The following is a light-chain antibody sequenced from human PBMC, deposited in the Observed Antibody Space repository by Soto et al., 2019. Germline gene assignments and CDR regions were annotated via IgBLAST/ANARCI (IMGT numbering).Light chain of an antibody. CDR2: AAS. V-gene: IGKV1D-16*01. CDR1: QDISVW. CDR3: QQYNGYPFT. Sequence: DIQMTQSPSSVSASVGDRVTITCRASQDISVWLAWYQQKPGKAPKLLIYAASNLQTGVPSRFSGSGSGTDFTLTITSLQPDDFATYFCQQYNGYPFTFGQGTKVDIK. J-gene: IGKJ2*01.